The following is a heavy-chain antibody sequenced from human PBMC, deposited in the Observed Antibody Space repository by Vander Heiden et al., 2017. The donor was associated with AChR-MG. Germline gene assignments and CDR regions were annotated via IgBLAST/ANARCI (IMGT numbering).Heavy chain of an antibody. CDR2: IYYSGST. V-gene: IGHV4-39*01. CDR3: ARTAVRFLEEYYFDY. D-gene: IGHD3-3*01. CDR1: GGSISSSSYY. J-gene: IGHJ4*02. Sequence: QLQLQESGPGLVKPSETLSLTCTVSGGSISSSSYYWGWIRQPPGKGLEWIGSIYYSGSTYYNPSLKSRVTISVDTSKNQFSLKLSSVTAADTAVYYCARTAVRFLEEYYFDYWGQGTLVTVSS.